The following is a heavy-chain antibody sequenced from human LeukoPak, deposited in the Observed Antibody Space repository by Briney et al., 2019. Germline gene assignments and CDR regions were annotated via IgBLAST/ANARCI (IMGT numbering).Heavy chain of an antibody. CDR3: ARDASTVTTPYFDS. Sequence: GASVKVSCKASGYTFTEYYINWVRQAPGQGLEWMGWINPNSGGTNYAQKFQGRVTMTRDTSISTAYMELSGPRSDDTAVYYCARDASTVTTPYFDSWDQGTLVTVSS. D-gene: IGHD4-17*01. CDR2: INPNSGGT. V-gene: IGHV1-2*02. J-gene: IGHJ4*02. CDR1: GYTFTEYY.